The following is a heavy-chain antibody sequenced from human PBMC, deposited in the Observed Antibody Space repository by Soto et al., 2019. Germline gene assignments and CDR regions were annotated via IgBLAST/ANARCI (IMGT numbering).Heavy chain of an antibody. CDR2: IIPIFGTA. Sequence: ASVKVSCKASGGTFSSYAISWVRQAPGEGLESMGGIIPIFGTANYAQKFQGRVTITADESTSTAYMELSSLRSEDPAVYYCAGSGTMVLAFDIWGQGTMVSVS. J-gene: IGHJ3*02. D-gene: IGHD3-10*01. CDR1: GGTFSSYA. V-gene: IGHV1-69*13. CDR3: AGSGTMVLAFDI.